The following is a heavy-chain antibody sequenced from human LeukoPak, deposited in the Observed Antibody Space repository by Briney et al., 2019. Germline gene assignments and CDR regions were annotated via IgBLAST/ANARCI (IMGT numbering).Heavy chain of an antibody. V-gene: IGHV3-48*01. J-gene: IGHJ4*02. CDR1: GFTFSSYS. CDR2: ISSSSSTI. D-gene: IGHD6-19*01. CDR3: AKTAVAGTNVIYYFDY. Sequence: GGSLRLSCAASGFTFSSYSMNWVRQAPGKGLEWVSYISSSSSTIYYADSVKGRFTISRDNSKNTLYLQMNSLRAEDTAVYYCAKTAVAGTNVIYYFDYWGQGTLVTVSS.